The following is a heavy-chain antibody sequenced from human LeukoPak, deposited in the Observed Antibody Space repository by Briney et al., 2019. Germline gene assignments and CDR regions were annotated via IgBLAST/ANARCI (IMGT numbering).Heavy chain of an antibody. CDR2: IYTSGST. V-gene: IGHV4-4*07. D-gene: IGHD3-16*01. CDR1: GGSISSYY. J-gene: IGHJ5*02. Sequence: SETLSLTCTVSGGSISSYYWSWLRQPAGKGLEWLGRIYTSGSTNYNPSLKSRVTMSVDTSKNQFSLKLSSVTAADTAVYYCARDLGANYVDNWFDPWGQGTLVTVSS. CDR3: ARDLGANYVDNWFDP.